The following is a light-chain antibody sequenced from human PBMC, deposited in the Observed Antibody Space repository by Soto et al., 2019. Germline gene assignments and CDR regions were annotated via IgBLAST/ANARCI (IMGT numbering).Light chain of an antibody. Sequence: QSVLTQPPSASGTPGQRVTISCSGSSSNLGSNTANWYQQLSGTAPKLLIYGNNQRPSGVPDRFSGSKSGTSASLAISGLQSEDEADYYCASWDDSLNGVVFGGGTKLTVL. J-gene: IGLJ2*01. CDR3: ASWDDSLNGVV. CDR2: GNN. V-gene: IGLV1-44*01. CDR1: SSNLGSNT.